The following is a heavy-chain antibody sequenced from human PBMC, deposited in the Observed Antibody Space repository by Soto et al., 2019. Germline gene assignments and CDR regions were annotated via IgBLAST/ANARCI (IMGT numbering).Heavy chain of an antibody. V-gene: IGHV4-34*01. D-gene: IGHD6-13*01. CDR1: GGSFSGYY. J-gene: IGHJ6*02. Sequence: PSETLSLTCAVYGGSFSGYYWSWIRQPPGKGLEWIGEINHSGSTNYNPSLKSRVTISVDTSKNQFSLKLSSVTAADTAVCYCARGWVSYYYGMDVWGQGTTVT. CDR2: INHSGST. CDR3: ARGWVSYYYGMDV.